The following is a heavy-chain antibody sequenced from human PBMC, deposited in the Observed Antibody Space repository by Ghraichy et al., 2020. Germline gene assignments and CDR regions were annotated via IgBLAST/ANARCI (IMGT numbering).Heavy chain of an antibody. CDR3: ASADCSSTSCSNYYYYGMDV. CDR2: IYPGDSDT. Sequence: GESLNISYKGSGYSFTSYWIGWVRQMPGKGLEWMGIIYPGDSDTRYSPSFQGQVTISADKSISTAYLQWSSLKASDTAMYYCASADCSSTSCSNYYYYGMDVWGQGTTVTVSS. D-gene: IGHD2-2*01. J-gene: IGHJ6*02. CDR1: GYSFTSYW. V-gene: IGHV5-51*01.